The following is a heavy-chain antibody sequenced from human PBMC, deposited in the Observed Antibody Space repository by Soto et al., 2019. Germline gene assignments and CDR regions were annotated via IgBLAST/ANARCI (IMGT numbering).Heavy chain of an antibody. Sequence: EVQLLESGGGLVQPGGSLRLSCAASGFTFSSYAMSWVRQAPGKGLEWVSAISGSGGSTYYADSVKGRFTISRDNSKNTLYLQXXRXRXXDTAVYYCAKDPALNKHDYGGNDEGYYYYDYGMDVWGQGTTVTVSS. CDR2: ISGSGGST. J-gene: IGHJ6*02. CDR1: GFTFSSYA. CDR3: AKDPALNKHDYGGNDEGYYYYDYGMDV. D-gene: IGHD4-17*01. V-gene: IGHV3-23*01.